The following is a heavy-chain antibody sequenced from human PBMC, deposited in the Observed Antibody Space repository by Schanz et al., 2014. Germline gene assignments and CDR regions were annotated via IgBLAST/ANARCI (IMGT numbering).Heavy chain of an antibody. CDR1: GFSFSDYD. V-gene: IGHV3-30*02. Sequence: QVQLVESGGGVVQPGRSLRLSCAGSGFSFSDYDMYWIRQAPGKGLEWLAFLRSDGSRRDYADSVKGRFTISRDNSRNTLSLQMSSLRSEDTAVYYCAREENGGYDLSGFTSWGQGTLVTVSS. CDR2: LRSDGSRR. J-gene: IGHJ4*02. CDR3: AREENGGYDLSGFTS. D-gene: IGHD5-12*01.